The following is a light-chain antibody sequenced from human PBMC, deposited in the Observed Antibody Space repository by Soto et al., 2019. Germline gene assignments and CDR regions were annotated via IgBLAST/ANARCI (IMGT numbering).Light chain of an antibody. J-gene: IGKJ1*01. CDR1: QGINNY. V-gene: IGKV1-27*01. CDR3: QKYDSAPRT. CDR2: TAS. Sequence: DIQITHSPASLSPYVVYTVTITSLASQGINNYLAWYQQKPGKPPVLLIYTASTLKPGVPSRFSGSGAGTGFTLTISSLQPEDFATYYCQKYDSAPRTFGQGTKVDIK.